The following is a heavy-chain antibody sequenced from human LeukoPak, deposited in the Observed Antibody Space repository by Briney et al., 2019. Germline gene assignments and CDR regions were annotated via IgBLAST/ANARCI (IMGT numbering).Heavy chain of an antibody. V-gene: IGHV3-21*01. CDR2: ISSSSSYI. CDR1: GFSFSSYS. CDR3: AKTVVVPAAVYDYVWGSYRYPFDY. J-gene: IGHJ4*02. Sequence: GGSLRLSCAASGFSFSSYSMNWVRQAPGKGLEWVSSISSSSSYIYYADSVKGRFNISRDNAKNSLYLQMNSLRAEDTAVYYCAKTVVVPAAVYDYVWGSYRYPFDYWGQGTLVTVSS. D-gene: IGHD3-16*02.